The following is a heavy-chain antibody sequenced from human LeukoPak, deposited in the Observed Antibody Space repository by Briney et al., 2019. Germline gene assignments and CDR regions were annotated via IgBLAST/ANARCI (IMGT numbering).Heavy chain of an antibody. Sequence: GGPLRLSCAASGFTFSGSAMHWVRQASGKGLEWVGRIRSKTNSYATSYAASVKGRFALSRDDSKNTAYLQMNSLKTEDTAVYYCTREDYDSSGGDWGQGTLVTVSS. CDR1: GFTFSGSA. D-gene: IGHD3-22*01. V-gene: IGHV3-73*01. CDR2: IRSKTNSYAT. CDR3: TREDYDSSGGD. J-gene: IGHJ4*02.